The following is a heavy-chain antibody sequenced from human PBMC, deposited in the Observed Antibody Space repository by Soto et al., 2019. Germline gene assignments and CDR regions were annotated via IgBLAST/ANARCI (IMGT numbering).Heavy chain of an antibody. CDR1: GGSINSYY. CDR2: IYTSETI. V-gene: IGHV4-4*07. CDR3: ASITYVGGTDY. D-gene: IGHD3-10*02. Sequence: PSETLSLTCTVSGGSINSYYWSWIRQPAGKGLEWIGRIYTSETIHYNPSLKSRVTMSVDTSKNQISLKLISVTAADTAVYYCASITYVGGTDYWGQGTMVTVYS. J-gene: IGHJ4*02.